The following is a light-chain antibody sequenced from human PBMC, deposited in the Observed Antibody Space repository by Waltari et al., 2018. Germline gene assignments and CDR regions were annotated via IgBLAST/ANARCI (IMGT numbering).Light chain of an antibody. CDR2: GAS. J-gene: IGKJ1*01. V-gene: IGKV3-15*01. Sequence: DIFMTHSPDTLSVSPGERATLSCRASQSVSSNLAWYQQKPGQAPRLLIYGASTRATGIPARFSGSGSGTEFTLTISSLQSEDFAVYYCQQYNTWPRTFGQGAKVEIK. CDR3: QQYNTWPRT. CDR1: QSVSSN.